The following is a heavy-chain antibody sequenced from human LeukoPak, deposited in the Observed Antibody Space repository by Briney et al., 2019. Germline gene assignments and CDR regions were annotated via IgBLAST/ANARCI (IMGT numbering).Heavy chain of an antibody. V-gene: IGHV1-18*01. Sequence: GASVKVSCKASGYTFTSYGISWVRQAPGQGLEWMGWISAYNGNTNYAQKLQGRVTMTTDTSTSTAYMELRSLRSDDTAVYYCASSSSPDGFYYYMDVWGKGTTVTVSS. CDR1: GYTFTSYG. CDR2: ISAYNGNT. D-gene: IGHD6-6*01. CDR3: ASSSSPDGFYYYMDV. J-gene: IGHJ6*03.